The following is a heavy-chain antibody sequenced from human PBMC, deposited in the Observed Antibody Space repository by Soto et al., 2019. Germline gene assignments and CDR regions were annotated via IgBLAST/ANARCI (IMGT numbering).Heavy chain of an antibody. CDR2: ISAYNGNT. D-gene: IGHD3-22*01. V-gene: IGHV1-18*01. J-gene: IGHJ5*02. Sequence: ASVKVSCKASGYTFTSYGISWVRQAPGQGLEWMGWISAYNGNTNYAQKLQGRVTMTTDTSTSTAYMELRSLRSDDTAVYYCAIHYYYDAPRWFDPWGQGTLVTVSS. CDR3: AIHYYYDAPRWFDP. CDR1: GYTFTSYG.